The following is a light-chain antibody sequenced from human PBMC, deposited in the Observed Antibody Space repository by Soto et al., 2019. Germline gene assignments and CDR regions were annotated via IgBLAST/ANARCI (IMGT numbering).Light chain of an antibody. CDR2: DVS. CDR1: SSDVGGYNY. J-gene: IGLJ3*02. V-gene: IGLV2-11*01. CDR3: CSYACSCWV. Sequence: QSALTQPRSVSGSPGQSVSISCTGTSSDVGGYNYVSWYQQHPGKAPKLMIYDVSKRPSGVPDRFSGSKSGNTASLTISGLQAEDEADYYCCSYACSCWVFGGGTQLTVL.